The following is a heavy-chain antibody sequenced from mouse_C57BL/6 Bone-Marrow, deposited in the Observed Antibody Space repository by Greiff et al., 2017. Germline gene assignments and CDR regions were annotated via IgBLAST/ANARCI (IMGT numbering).Heavy chain of an antibody. V-gene: IGHV1-55*01. CDR2: IYPGSGST. CDR3: ARGPRAYYAMDY. J-gene: IGHJ4*01. CDR1: GYTFTSYW. Sequence: QVQLQQSGAELVKPGASVKMSCKASGYTFTSYWITWVKQRPGQGLEWIGDIYPGSGSTNYNEKFKSKATLTVDTSSSTAYMQLSSLTSEDSAVYYCARGPRAYYAMDYWGQGTSVTVSS.